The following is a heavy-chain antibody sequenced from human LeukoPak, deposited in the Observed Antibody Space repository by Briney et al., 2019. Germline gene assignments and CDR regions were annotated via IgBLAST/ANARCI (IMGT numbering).Heavy chain of an antibody. V-gene: IGHV3-15*01. CDR1: GFTFSNAW. CDR3: TTQYSSGWYPSDY. D-gene: IGHD6-19*01. Sequence: GESLRLSCAASGFTFSNAWMSWVRQAPGKGLEWVGRIKSKTDGGTTDYAAPVKGRFTISRDDSKNTLYLQMNSLKTEDTAVYYCTTQYSSGWYPSDYWGQGTLVTVSS. CDR2: IKSKTDGGTT. J-gene: IGHJ4*02.